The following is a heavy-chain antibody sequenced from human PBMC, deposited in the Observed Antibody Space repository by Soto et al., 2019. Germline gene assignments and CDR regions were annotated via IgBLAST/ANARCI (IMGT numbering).Heavy chain of an antibody. D-gene: IGHD3-9*01. Sequence: QVQLQQWGAGLLKPSETLSLTCAVYGESFSGYYWSWIRQPPGKGLEWIGEINRSRSTNHNPSLESRVTISVDTSKNQFSLKLNSVTAADTAVYYCARGWVGTGSHYFRFWGQGTLVTVSS. CDR2: INRSRST. CDR3: ARGWVGTGSHYFRF. J-gene: IGHJ4*02. V-gene: IGHV4-34*01. CDR1: GESFSGYY.